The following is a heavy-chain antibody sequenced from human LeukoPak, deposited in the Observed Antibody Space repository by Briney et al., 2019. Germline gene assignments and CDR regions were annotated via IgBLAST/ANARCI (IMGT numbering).Heavy chain of an antibody. V-gene: IGHV3-64*01. CDR2: ISSNGGST. J-gene: IGHJ6*02. D-gene: IGHD6-13*01. CDR1: GFTFSSYA. Sequence: GSLRLSCAASGFTFSSYAMHWVRQAPGKGLEYVSAISSNGGSTYYANSVKGRFTISRDNSKNTLYLQMGSLRAEDMAVYYCARGAGYSSSWYHYYYYYGMDVWGQGTTVTVSS. CDR3: ARGAGYSSSWYHYYYYYGMDV.